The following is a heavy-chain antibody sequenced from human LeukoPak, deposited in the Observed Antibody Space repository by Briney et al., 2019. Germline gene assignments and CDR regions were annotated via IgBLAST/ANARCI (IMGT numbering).Heavy chain of an antibody. J-gene: IGHJ4*02. CDR3: ARDYYTSGSH. Sequence: GGSLRLSCAASGFTFSSSWMAWVRQTAGKGLEWVANINQAGSDKNYVDSVKGRFTISRDNGKNSLYLQMNSLRAEDTALYYCARDYYTSGSHWGQGTLVIVSS. CDR2: INQAGSDK. D-gene: IGHD3-10*01. CDR1: GFTFSSSW. V-gene: IGHV3-7*01.